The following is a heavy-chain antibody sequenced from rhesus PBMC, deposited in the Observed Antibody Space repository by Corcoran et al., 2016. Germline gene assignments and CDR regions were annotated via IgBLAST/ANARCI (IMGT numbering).Heavy chain of an antibody. J-gene: IGHJ6*01. D-gene: IGHD6-13*01. V-gene: IGHV4-122*02. CDR1: GYSISGYY. Sequence: QVQLQESGPGLVKPSETLSLTCAVSGYSISGYYWSWIRQAPGKGLDWIGYITYSGSTYYNPTLKRRVTISTDTSKNQFSLKLSSVTAADTAVYYCARREYSSWSGYYGLDSWGQGVVVTVSS. CDR2: ITYSGST. CDR3: ARREYSSWSGYYGLDS.